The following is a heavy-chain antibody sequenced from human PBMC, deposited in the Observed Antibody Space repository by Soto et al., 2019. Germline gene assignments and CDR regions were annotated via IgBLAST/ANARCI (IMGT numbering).Heavy chain of an antibody. J-gene: IGHJ3*02. CDR3: ARDYHYYDRSGYAFDI. V-gene: IGHV4-31*03. Sequence: QVQLQESGPGLVKPSQTLSLTCTVSGGSISSGGYYWSWIRQHPGKGLEWIGYIYYSGSTYYNPSLKSRITISVDTSKNQFSLKLSSVTAADTAMYYCARDYHYYDRSGYAFDIWGQGTMVTVSS. CDR2: IYYSGST. D-gene: IGHD3-22*01. CDR1: GGSISSGGYY.